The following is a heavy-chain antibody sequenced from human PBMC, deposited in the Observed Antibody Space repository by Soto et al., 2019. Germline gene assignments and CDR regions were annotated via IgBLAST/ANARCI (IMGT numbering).Heavy chain of an antibody. CDR3: AKKIDDSSAYYWVAFDI. J-gene: IGHJ3*02. Sequence: EGQLLESGGSLVEPGGSLRLSCAASGFTFSTHAMTWVRQAPGKGLEWVSAISGSGISTFYAQSVKGRFTISRDNSKNTLFLQMNSLRADDTAIYYCAKKIDDSSAYYWVAFDIWGQGTLVTVSS. D-gene: IGHD3-22*01. CDR1: GFTFSTHA. CDR2: ISGSGIST. V-gene: IGHV3-23*01.